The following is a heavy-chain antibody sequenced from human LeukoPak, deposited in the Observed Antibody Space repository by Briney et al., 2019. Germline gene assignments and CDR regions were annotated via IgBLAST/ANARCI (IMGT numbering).Heavy chain of an antibody. CDR3: ARWTYCGGDCYSPYYFDY. CDR2: ISSSSSYI. D-gene: IGHD2-21*02. J-gene: IGHJ4*02. CDR1: GFTFSSYS. V-gene: IGHV3-21*01. Sequence: GGSLRLSCAASGFTFSSYSMNWVRQAPGKGLEWVSSISSSSSYIYHADSVKGRFTISRDNAKNSLYLQMNSLRAEDTAVYYCARWTYCGGDCYSPYYFDYWGQGTLVTVSS.